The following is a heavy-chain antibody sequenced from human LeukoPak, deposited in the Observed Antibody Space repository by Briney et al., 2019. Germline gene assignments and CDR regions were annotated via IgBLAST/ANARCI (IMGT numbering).Heavy chain of an antibody. J-gene: IGHJ4*02. CDR2: ITWDGGST. CDR1: GFTFDDYT. D-gene: IGHD2-15*01. Sequence: GGSLRLSCAASGFTFDDYTMHWVRQAPGKSLKWVSLITWDGGSTYYADSVKGRFTISRDNAKNSLYLQMNSLRAEDTAVYYCARDLTRILFDYWGQGTLVTVSS. CDR3: ARDLTRILFDY. V-gene: IGHV3-43*01.